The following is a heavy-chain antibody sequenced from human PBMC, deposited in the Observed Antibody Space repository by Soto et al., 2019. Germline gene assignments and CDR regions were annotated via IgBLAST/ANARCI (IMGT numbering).Heavy chain of an antibody. CDR3: AKRDLGY. Sequence: GGSLRLSCSASGFTFSNYAMSWVRQAPGKGLEWVSTISDSGGTISYADSVKGRLTISRDNSRNTLYLQMDSLRVEDTAVYYCAKRDLGYWGRGTMVTVSS. CDR2: ISDSGGTI. V-gene: IGHV3-23*01. J-gene: IGHJ4*02. CDR1: GFTFSNYA. D-gene: IGHD6-13*01.